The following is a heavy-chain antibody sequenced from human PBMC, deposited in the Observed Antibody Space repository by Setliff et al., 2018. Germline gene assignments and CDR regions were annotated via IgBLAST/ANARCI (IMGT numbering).Heavy chain of an antibody. CDR1: GDPFNAYG. J-gene: IGHJ5*02. D-gene: IGHD6-13*01. V-gene: IGHV1-69*10. CDR2: IIPVLGMT. CDR3: ARDGISWLNWLDP. Sequence: SVKVSCKASGDPFNAYGVSWVRQAPGQGLEWMGAIIPVLGMTDYAQKFQGRLTITADQSTTTVYMELSSLRSDDTAVYYCARDGISWLNWLDPWGQGTPVTVS.